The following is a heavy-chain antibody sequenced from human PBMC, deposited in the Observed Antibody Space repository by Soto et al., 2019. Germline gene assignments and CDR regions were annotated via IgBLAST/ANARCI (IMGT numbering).Heavy chain of an antibody. CDR3: VKDQHDGSGTYSDSYLDY. V-gene: IGHV3-23*01. J-gene: IGHJ4*02. CDR1: GLTFNSYA. D-gene: IGHD3-10*01. Sequence: EVQRLEYGGGLVQPGGSLRLSCGGSGLTFNSYAMNWVSQAPGKGLEWVSAISGRGGTTYYANSVKGRFTISRDQSKDTRYLQRNSLRAEDTAIYYCVKDQHDGSGTYSDSYLDYWGQGTLVTVSS. CDR2: ISGRGGTT.